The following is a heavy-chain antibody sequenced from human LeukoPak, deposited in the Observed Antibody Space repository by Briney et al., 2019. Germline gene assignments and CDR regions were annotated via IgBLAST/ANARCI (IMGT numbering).Heavy chain of an antibody. V-gene: IGHV1-2*02. Sequence: GASVKVSCKASGYTFSGYYMHWVRQAPGQGLEWMGWTNPNSGGTNYAQKFQGRVTMTRDTSITTGYMELSVLRSDDTAVYYCARGFGRFGDILYPIDLWGQGTLVTVSS. CDR2: TNPNSGGT. D-gene: IGHD3-10*01. J-gene: IGHJ4*02. CDR3: ARGFGRFGDILYPIDL. CDR1: GYTFSGYY.